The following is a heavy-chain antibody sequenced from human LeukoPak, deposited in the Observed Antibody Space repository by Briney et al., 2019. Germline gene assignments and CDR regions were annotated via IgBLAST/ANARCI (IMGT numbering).Heavy chain of an antibody. CDR1: EFTFSAYA. CDR3: TKDLGTEYNIFDY. J-gene: IGHJ4*02. CDR2: VRYGGNIK. Sequence: PGGSLRLSCATSEFTFSAYAMHWVRQAPGRGLEWVAFVRYGGNIKYYADSVKGRFTISRDNSKNTLYLQMNSLRPEDTAVYYCTKDLGTEYNIFDYWGQGTQVTVSS. V-gene: IGHV3-30*02. D-gene: IGHD3-9*01.